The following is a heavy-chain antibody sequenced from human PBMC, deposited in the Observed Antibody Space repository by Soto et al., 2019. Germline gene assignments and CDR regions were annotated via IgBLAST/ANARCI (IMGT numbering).Heavy chain of an antibody. CDR2: IWYDGSNK. J-gene: IGHJ4*02. CDR3: GRDGALGDTAVVDS. Sequence: VQLVESGGGVVQPGKSLRLSCAASGFTFSTYGMHWVRQAPGKGLEWVAVIWYDGSNKYHGDSLKGRFTISRDNSKNTLDLQINNLRAEDTAVYYCGRDGALGDTAVVDSWGQGTLVTVSS. D-gene: IGHD5-18*01. V-gene: IGHV3-33*01. CDR1: GFTFSTYG.